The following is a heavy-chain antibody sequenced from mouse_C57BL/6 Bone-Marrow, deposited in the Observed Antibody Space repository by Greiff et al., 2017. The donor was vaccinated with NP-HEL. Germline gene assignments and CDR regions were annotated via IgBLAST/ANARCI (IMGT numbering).Heavy chain of an antibody. J-gene: IGHJ3*01. D-gene: IGHD1-1*01. CDR3: ARRLYYYGSSPFAY. CDR1: GYTFTSYG. V-gene: IGHV1-81*01. Sequence: QVQLKQSGAELARPGASVKLSCKASGYTFTSYGISWVKQRTGQGLEWIGEIYPRSGNTYYNEKFKGKATLTADKSSSTAYMELRSLTSEDSAVYFCARRLYYYGSSPFAYWGQGTLVTVSA. CDR2: IYPRSGNT.